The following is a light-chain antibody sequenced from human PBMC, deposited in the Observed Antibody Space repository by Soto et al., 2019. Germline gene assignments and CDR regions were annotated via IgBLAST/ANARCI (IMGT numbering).Light chain of an antibody. V-gene: IGKV1-39*01. CDR3: QQSYSTLEDV. CDR2: AAS. Sequence: DIQMTQSPSSLSASVGDRVTITCRASQSISSYLNWYRQKPGKAPKLLIYAASSLQSGVPSRFSGSGSGTDFTLTISSLQPEDFATYYCQQSYSTLEDVFGQGTKVDIK. J-gene: IGKJ1*01. CDR1: QSISSY.